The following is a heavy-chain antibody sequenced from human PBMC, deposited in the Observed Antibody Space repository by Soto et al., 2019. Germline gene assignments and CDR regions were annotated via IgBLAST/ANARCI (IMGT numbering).Heavy chain of an antibody. V-gene: IGHV3-21*01. D-gene: IGHD3-10*01. Sequence: GGSLRLSCAASGFTFSSYSINWVRQTPAKGLEWVSAISSSGTYISYSDSVKGRYIISRDNAKNSVYLQMNSLRAEDTAVYYCARDRKALLHDFDYWGQGTQVTVSS. CDR3: ARDRKALLHDFDY. J-gene: IGHJ4*02. CDR1: GFTFSSYS. CDR2: ISSSGTYI.